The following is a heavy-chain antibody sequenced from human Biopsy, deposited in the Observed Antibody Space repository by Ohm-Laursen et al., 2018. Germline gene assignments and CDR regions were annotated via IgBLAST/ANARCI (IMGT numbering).Heavy chain of an antibody. V-gene: IGHV3-74*01. CDR1: GFTFSHYI. Sequence: SLRLSCAASGFTFSHYIMNWIRQSPGKGLVWVSRVNIDGNITNYADSAKGRFTISRDNARNTLYLQMNSLRGEDMAVYYCAREKSGQSGRYFDYWGPGTLVSVSS. D-gene: IGHD5-12*01. J-gene: IGHJ4*02. CDR2: VNIDGNIT. CDR3: AREKSGQSGRYFDY.